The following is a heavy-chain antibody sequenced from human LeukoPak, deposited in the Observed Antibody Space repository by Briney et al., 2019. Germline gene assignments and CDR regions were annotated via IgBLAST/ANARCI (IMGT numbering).Heavy chain of an antibody. CDR2: INPSGGST. V-gene: IGHV1-46*01. J-gene: IGHJ4*02. Sequence: ASVKVSCKASGYTFTSYYMHWVRQAPGQGLEWMGIINPSGGSTSYAQKFQGRVTMTRDTSTSTFYMELSSLRSEDTAVYYCARDGVPYYDSSGYHFDYWGQGTLVTVSS. CDR1: GYTFTSYY. D-gene: IGHD3-22*01. CDR3: ARDGVPYYDSSGYHFDY.